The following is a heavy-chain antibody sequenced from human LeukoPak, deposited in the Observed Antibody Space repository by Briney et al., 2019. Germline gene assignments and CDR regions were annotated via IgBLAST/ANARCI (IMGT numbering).Heavy chain of an antibody. J-gene: IGHJ4*02. V-gene: IGHV1-2*02. CDR1: GYTFTGYY. CDR2: INPNSGDT. CDR3: ARDLANANFDC. Sequence: VASVKVSCKASGYTFTGYYMNWVRQAPGQGLEWMGWINPNSGDTHYLQKFQGRVTVTRDTSISTAYMELSRLRSDDTAVYYCARDLANANFDCWGQGTLVTVSS.